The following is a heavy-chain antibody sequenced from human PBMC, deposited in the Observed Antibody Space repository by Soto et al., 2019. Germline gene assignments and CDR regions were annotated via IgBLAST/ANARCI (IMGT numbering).Heavy chain of an antibody. Sequence: ELQLLESGGGLVQPGGSLRLSCAASGFTFHNYAMTWVRQAPGKGLEWVSAISGGGDTTSYADSVKGRFTVSRDGSKNTRYLQMSSLRAEDTALYYCAKGRGGSGSLTPRVDFWGQGTLVTVSS. CDR2: ISGGGDTT. V-gene: IGHV3-23*01. CDR3: AKGRGGSGSLTPRVDF. J-gene: IGHJ4*02. CDR1: GFTFHNYA. D-gene: IGHD3-10*01.